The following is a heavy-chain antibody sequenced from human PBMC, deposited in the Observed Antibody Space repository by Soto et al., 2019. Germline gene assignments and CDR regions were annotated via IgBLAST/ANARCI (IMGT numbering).Heavy chain of an antibody. CDR1: GFAFSGYD. J-gene: IGHJ4*02. Sequence: GGSLRLSCAASGFAFSGYDMHWVRQATGKGLEWVSAIGSAGDTFYPGSVKGRFTISRENAKNSLYLQMNSLRAEDTAVYYCARAIVGATNFGYWGQGTLVTVSS. CDR2: IGSAGDT. CDR3: ARAIVGATNFGY. V-gene: IGHV3-13*01. D-gene: IGHD1-26*01.